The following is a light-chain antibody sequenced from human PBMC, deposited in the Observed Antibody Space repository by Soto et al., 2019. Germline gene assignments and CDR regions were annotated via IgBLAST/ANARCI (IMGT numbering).Light chain of an antibody. Sequence: QSALTLPASVSGSPGQSITISCTGTSSDVGSYNLVCWYQQHPGKAPKLMIYEVSKRPSGVSNRFSGSKSGNTASLTISGLQSEDEADYYCCSYAGSSTFVVFGGGTQLTVL. J-gene: IGLJ2*01. CDR3: CSYAGSSTFVV. V-gene: IGLV2-23*02. CDR2: EVS. CDR1: SSDVGSYNL.